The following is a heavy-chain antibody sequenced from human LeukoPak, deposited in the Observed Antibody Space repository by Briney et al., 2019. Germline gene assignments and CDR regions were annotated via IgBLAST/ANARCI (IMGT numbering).Heavy chain of an antibody. CDR1: GGTFSSYA. CDR3: ARVVGYCSSTSCYPKDADYHYYGMDV. D-gene: IGHD2-2*01. V-gene: IGHV1-69*13. CDR2: IIPIFGTA. J-gene: IGHJ6*02. Sequence: ASVKVSCKASGGTFSSYAISWVRQAPGQGLEWMGGIIPIFGTANYAQKFQGRVTITADESTSTAYMELSSLRSEDTAVYYCARVVGYCSSTSCYPKDADYHYYGMDVWGQGTTVTVSS.